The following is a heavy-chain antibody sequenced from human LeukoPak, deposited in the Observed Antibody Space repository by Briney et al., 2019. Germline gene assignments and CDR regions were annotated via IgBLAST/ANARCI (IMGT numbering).Heavy chain of an antibody. CDR2: IYYSGST. V-gene: IGHV4-59*01. Sequence: KPSETLSLTCAVYGGSFSGYYWTWIRQPPGKGLEWIGYIYYSGSTNYNPSLKSRVTISVDTSKNQFSLRLNSVTAADTAVYYCARDRYIFAGPDAYYYMDVWGKGTTVTISS. CDR3: ARDRYIFAGPDAYYYMDV. J-gene: IGHJ6*03. CDR1: GGSFSGYY. D-gene: IGHD5-18*01.